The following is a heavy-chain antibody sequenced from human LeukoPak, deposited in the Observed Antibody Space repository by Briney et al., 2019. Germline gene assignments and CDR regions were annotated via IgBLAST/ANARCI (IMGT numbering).Heavy chain of an antibody. D-gene: IGHD5-18*01. CDR2: IYPGDSDT. V-gene: IGHV5-51*01. CDR3: ARTSRYSYGYTDY. Sequence: GESLKISCKGSGYTFTNYWIGWVRQMPGKGLEWMGIIYPGDSDTRYSPSFQGQVTISADKSISTAYLQWSSLKASDTAMYYCARTSRYSYGYTDYWGQGTLVTVSS. CDR1: GYTFTNYW. J-gene: IGHJ4*02.